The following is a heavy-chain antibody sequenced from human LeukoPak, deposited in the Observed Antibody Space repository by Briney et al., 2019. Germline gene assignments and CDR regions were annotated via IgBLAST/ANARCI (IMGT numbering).Heavy chain of an antibody. D-gene: IGHD4-17*01. V-gene: IGHV3-20*04. CDR2: INRNGGRK. J-gene: IGHJ4*02. Sequence: GSLRFSCAASGSPFDDYGMSWVRQAPGKGLEWVSSINRNGGRKGDADSVRGRFTITRNNAKNSLYLQMNRLRAEETALYYCASDCLHGDYVFDYWGQGTLVTVSS. CDR1: GSPFDDYG. CDR3: ASDCLHGDYVFDY.